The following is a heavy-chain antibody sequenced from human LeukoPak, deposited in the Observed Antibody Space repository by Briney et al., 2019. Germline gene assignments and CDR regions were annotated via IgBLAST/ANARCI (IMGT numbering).Heavy chain of an antibody. D-gene: IGHD3-22*01. V-gene: IGHV1-2*02. CDR3: ARAKGYYDSSGYRNDGTLDY. Sequence: ASVKVSCKASGYSFTGYYMHWVRQAPGQGLEWMGWSNHNSGATKYAQRFQGRVTLTRDTSISTAYMELSSLRSDDTAVYYCARAKGYYDSSGYRNDGTLDYWGQGTLVTVSS. CDR2: SNHNSGAT. J-gene: IGHJ4*02. CDR1: GYSFTGYY.